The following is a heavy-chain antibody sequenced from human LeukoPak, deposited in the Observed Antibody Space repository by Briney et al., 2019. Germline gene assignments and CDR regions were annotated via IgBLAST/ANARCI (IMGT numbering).Heavy chain of an antibody. CDR1: GFTFSNYA. Sequence: GGSLRLSCVASGFTFSNYAMTWVRQAPGKGLEWVSGISGSGGSAYYADSVKGRFTISRDNSKNTLYLQMNSLRAEDTAVYYCAKGGLLGIAAAGNRLDYWGQGTLVTVSS. D-gene: IGHD6-13*01. CDR2: ISGSGGSA. CDR3: AKGGLLGIAAAGNRLDY. V-gene: IGHV3-23*01. J-gene: IGHJ4*02.